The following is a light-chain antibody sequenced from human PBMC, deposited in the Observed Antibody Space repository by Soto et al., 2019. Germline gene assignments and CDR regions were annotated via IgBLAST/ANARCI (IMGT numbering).Light chain of an antibody. J-gene: IGKJ4*01. CDR2: TAS. V-gene: IGKV1-9*01. Sequence: DIQLTQSPSFLSASVGDRVTITCRASQGISNYLAWYQRKPGKAPKLLIYTASTLQSGVPSRFSGSGSGTEFTLIIGSLQPEDFATYDCQQLNSYPLTFSGGTKVEIK. CDR3: QQLNSYPLT. CDR1: QGISNY.